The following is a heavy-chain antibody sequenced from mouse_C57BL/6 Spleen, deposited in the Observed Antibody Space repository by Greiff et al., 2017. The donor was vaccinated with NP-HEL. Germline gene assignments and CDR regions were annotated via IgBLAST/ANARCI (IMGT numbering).Heavy chain of an antibody. Sequence: EVQLVESGGGLVQPKGSLKLSCAASGFTFNTYAMHWVRQAPGKGLEWVARIRSKSSNYATYYADSVKDRFTISRDDSQSMLYLKMNNLKTEDTAMYYCVRDSRSTVVAPYYYAMDYWGQGTSVTVSS. D-gene: IGHD1-1*01. CDR1: GFTFNTYA. CDR3: VRDSRSTVVAPYYYAMDY. CDR2: IRSKSSNYAT. V-gene: IGHV10-3*01. J-gene: IGHJ4*01.